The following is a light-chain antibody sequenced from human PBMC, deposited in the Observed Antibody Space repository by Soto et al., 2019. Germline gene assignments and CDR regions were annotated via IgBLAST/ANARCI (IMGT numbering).Light chain of an antibody. Sequence: DIVMTQSPDSLAVSLGERATINCKSSQSVLYSSNNKNYLAWYQQKPGQPPKLLIYWASTRESGVPDRFSGSGSGTDSTLTISSLQAEDVAVYYCQQYYSTPYTFGQGTKLDIK. CDR1: QSVLYSSNNKNY. CDR3: QQYYSTPYT. J-gene: IGKJ2*01. CDR2: WAS. V-gene: IGKV4-1*01.